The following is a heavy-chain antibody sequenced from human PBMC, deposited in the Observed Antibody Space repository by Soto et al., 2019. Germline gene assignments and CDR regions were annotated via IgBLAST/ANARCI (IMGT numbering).Heavy chain of an antibody. J-gene: IGHJ4*02. V-gene: IGHV4-34*01. CDR3: ASRYCSSTSCYGLY. D-gene: IGHD2-2*01. CDR2: INHSGST. Sequence: QVQLQQWGAGLLKPSETLSLTCAVYGGSFSGYYWSWIRQPPGKGLEWIGEINHSGSTNYNPSLKSRVTISVDTSKNQFSLKLSSVTAADTAVYYYASRYCSSTSCYGLYWGQGTLVTVSS. CDR1: GGSFSGYY.